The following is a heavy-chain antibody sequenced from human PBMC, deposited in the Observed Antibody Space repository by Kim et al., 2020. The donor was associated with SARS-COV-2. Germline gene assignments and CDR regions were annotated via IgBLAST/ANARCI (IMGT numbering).Heavy chain of an antibody. CDR3: SREGGSGSHYNAADS. D-gene: IGHD3-10*01. Sequence: GGSLRLSCAVSGFTFSSYTMNWVRQAPGKGLEWVSYISSSSTIYYADSVKGRFTISRDNAKNSLFLQMNSLRDEDTAVYYCSREGGSGSHYNAADSWGQG. V-gene: IGHV3-48*02. J-gene: IGHJ4*02. CDR1: GFTFSSYT. CDR2: ISSSSTI.